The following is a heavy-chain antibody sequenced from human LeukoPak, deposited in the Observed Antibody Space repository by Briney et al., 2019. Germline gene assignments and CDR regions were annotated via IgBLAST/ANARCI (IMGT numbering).Heavy chain of an antibody. D-gene: IGHD3-10*01. CDR3: ARAPGLGSGSAFDS. CDR2: ISYDGSNK. CDR1: GFTFSSYA. J-gene: IGHJ4*02. V-gene: IGHV3-30-3*01. Sequence: GRSLRLSCAASGFTFSSYAMHWVRQAPGKGLEWVAVISYDGSNKYYADSVKGRFTISRDNSKNTLYLQMNSLRAEDTAVYYCARAPGLGSGSAFDSWGQGTLVTVSS.